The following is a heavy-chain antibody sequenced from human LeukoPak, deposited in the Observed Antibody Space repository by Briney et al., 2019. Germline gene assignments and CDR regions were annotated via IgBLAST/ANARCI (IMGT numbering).Heavy chain of an antibody. CDR2: INHSGST. J-gene: IGHJ4*02. CDR3: ARGRDLYCSSTSCYLFDY. V-gene: IGHV4-34*01. CDR1: GGSFSGYY. D-gene: IGHD2-2*01. Sequence: PSETLSLTCAVYGGSFSGYYWSWIRQPPGKGLEWIGEINHSGSTNYNPSLKSRVTISVDTSKNQFSLKLSSVTAADTAAYYCARGRDLYCSSTSCYLFDYWGQGTLVTVSS.